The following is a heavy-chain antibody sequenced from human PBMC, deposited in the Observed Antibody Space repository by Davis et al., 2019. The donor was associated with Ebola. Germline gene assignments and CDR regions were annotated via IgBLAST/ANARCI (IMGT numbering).Heavy chain of an antibody. CDR2: IYDSGST. J-gene: IGHJ4*02. CDR1: GGSFSSSPYY. V-gene: IGHV4-39*01. Sequence: SETLSLTCTVSGGSFSSSPYYWGWIRQPPGKGLEWIVSIYDSGSTYYNPSLKIRVTITVDTSKNQFSLKLSSVTAAETAVYYCAKLQWLGLYWGQGTLFTVSS. CDR3: AKLQWLGLY. D-gene: IGHD6-19*01.